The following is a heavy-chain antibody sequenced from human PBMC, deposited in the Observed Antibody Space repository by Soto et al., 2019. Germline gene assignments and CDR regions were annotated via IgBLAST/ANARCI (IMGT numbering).Heavy chain of an antibody. D-gene: IGHD4-17*01. CDR2: MNPNSGNT. CDR3: ARGDYGDYARWYYYYYGMDV. Sequence: ASVKVSCKASGYTFTSYDINWVRQATGQGLEWMGWMNPNSGNTGYAQKFQGRVTMTRNTSISTAYMELSSLRSEDTAVYYCARGDYGDYARWYYYYYGMDVWGQGTTVTVSS. CDR1: GYTFTSYD. J-gene: IGHJ6*02. V-gene: IGHV1-8*01.